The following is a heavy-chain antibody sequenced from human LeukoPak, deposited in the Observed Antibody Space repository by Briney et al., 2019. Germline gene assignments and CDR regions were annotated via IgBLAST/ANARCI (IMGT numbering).Heavy chain of an antibody. CDR2: IYYSGGT. CDR3: ARGPFRDSSGYYYREFDY. J-gene: IGHJ4*02. Sequence: SETLSLTCTVSGGSISSYYWSWIRQPPGKGLEWSGYIYYSGGTNYNPSLKSRVTISVDTSKNQFSLKLSSVTAADTAVYYCARGPFRDSSGYYYREFDYWGQGTLVTVSS. V-gene: IGHV4-59*01. CDR1: GGSISSYY. D-gene: IGHD3-22*01.